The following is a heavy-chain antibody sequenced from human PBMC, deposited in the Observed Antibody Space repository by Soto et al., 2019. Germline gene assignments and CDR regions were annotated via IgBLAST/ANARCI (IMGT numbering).Heavy chain of an antibody. Sequence: QVQLVQSGAEVKNPGYSVKVSCKATEGTFRSYAISWVRQAPGPALEWMGGLLPIFGTANYAQKFQGRVTITADESTSTDYMERSILLSDDTDVYYCARCLGASGDDWGQGTLVTVSS. J-gene: IGHJ4*02. CDR1: EGTFRSYA. D-gene: IGHD3-16*01. CDR2: LLPIFGTA. CDR3: ARCLGASGDD. V-gene: IGHV1-69*12.